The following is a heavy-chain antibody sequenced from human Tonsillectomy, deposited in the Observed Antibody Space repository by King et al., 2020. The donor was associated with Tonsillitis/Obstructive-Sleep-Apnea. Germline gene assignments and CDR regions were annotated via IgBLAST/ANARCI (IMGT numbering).Heavy chain of an antibody. V-gene: IGHV1-18*01. D-gene: IGHD4-17*01. CDR1: GYSFSTYG. CDR2: VSTYNDNK. Sequence: QLVQSGAEVKKPGASVKVSCKASGYSFSTYGITWVRQAPGQGLEWMGWVSTYNDNKNYAQKVQGRVTMTTDTSTSTAYMELKSLRSDDTAVYYCARGRYGDYWGQGTLVTVSS. CDR3: ARGRYGDY. J-gene: IGHJ4*02.